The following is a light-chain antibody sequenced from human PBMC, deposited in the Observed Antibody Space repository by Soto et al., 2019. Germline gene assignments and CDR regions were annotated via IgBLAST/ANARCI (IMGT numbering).Light chain of an antibody. Sequence: QSALTQPASVSGYPGQSITISCTGTSSDIGGYNYVSWYQQHPGKAPKVMIYEVSNRPSGVSHRFSGSKSGNTASLTISGLQAEDEADYYCTSFTSSSTRVFGGGTKVTVL. CDR1: SSDIGGYNY. V-gene: IGLV2-14*01. CDR3: TSFTSSSTRV. J-gene: IGLJ3*02. CDR2: EVS.